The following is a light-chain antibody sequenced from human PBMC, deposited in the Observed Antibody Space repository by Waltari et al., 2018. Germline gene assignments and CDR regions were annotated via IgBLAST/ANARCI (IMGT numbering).Light chain of an antibody. V-gene: IGKV3-15*01. CDR1: QSVSSN. Sequence: EIVMTQSLATLSVSPGERATLSCRASQSVSSNLAWYQQKPGQAPRLLIHGASTRATGSPARFSGSGSGTEFTLTISSLQSEDFAVYYCQQYNNWPPGAFGQGTKVEIK. CDR3: QQYNNWPPGA. J-gene: IGKJ1*01. CDR2: GAS.